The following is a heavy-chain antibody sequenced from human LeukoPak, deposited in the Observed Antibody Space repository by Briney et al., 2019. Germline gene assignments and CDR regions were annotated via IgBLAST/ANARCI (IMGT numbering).Heavy chain of an antibody. CDR1: GFTFSSYA. V-gene: IGHV3-23*01. CDR3: ARGHRSCAGGTCYRAFDY. CDR2: ITGSGGNT. D-gene: IGHD2-15*01. Sequence: PGGSLRLSCAASGFTFSSYAMSWVRQAPGKGLEWVSTITGSGGNTYYADSVKGRFTVSRDNSKNTLWLQMNSLRAEDAAVYYCARGHRSCAGGTCYRAFDYWGQGTLVTVSS. J-gene: IGHJ4*02.